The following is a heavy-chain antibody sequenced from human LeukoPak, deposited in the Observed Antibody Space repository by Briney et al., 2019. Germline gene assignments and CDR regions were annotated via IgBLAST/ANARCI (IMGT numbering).Heavy chain of an antibody. Sequence: SETLSLTCTVSGYSISSGYYWGWIRQPPGKGLEWIGSIYHSGSTNYNPSLKSRVTISVDTSKNQFSLKLSSVTAADTAVYYCARAGGRQRDAFDIWGQGTMVTVSS. CDR2: IYHSGST. J-gene: IGHJ3*02. V-gene: IGHV4-38-2*02. CDR3: ARAGGRQRDAFDI. D-gene: IGHD2-15*01. CDR1: GYSISSGYY.